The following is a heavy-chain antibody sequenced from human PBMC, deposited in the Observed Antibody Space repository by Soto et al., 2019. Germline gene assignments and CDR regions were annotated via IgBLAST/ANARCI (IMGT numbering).Heavy chain of an antibody. D-gene: IGHD6-13*01. J-gene: IGHJ5*02. CDR2: INPSGGST. V-gene: IGHV1-46*01. CDR3: ARGFIAAAGHNWFDP. CDR1: GYTFTSYY. Sequence: QVQLVQSGAEVKKPGASVKVSCKASGYTFTSYYIHWVRQAPGQGLEWMGIINPSGGSTSYAQKFKGRVTMTRDTSTSTVYMELSSLRSEDTAVFYCARGFIAAAGHNWFDPWGQGTLVTVSS.